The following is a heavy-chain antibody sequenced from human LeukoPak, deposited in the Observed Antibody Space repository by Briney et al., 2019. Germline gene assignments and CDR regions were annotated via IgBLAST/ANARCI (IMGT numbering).Heavy chain of an antibody. J-gene: IGHJ4*02. V-gene: IGHV3-21*01. CDR1: GFTFSSYS. CDR2: ISSSGSYI. D-gene: IGHD2/OR15-2a*01. Sequence: PGGSLRLSCAVSGFTFSSYSMNWVRQAPGKGLEWVSSISSSGSYIYYADSVKGRFTISRDNANKSLYLQLNSLRAEDTAVYFCAREPIYGLNFDYSGQGTLVTVSS. CDR3: AREPIYGLNFDY.